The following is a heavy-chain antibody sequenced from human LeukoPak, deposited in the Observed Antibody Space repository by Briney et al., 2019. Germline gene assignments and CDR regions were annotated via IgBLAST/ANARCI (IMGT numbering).Heavy chain of an antibody. CDR1: GYTFTSYG. CDR3: AKDIFSLGSSSHFDY. Sequence: ASVKVSCKASGYTFTSYGISWVRQAPGQGLEWMGWISAYNGNTNYAQKLQGRVTMTTDTSTSTAYMELRSLRTEDTALYYCAKDIFSLGSSSHFDYWGQGTLVTVSS. D-gene: IGHD6-6*01. V-gene: IGHV1-18*01. J-gene: IGHJ4*02. CDR2: ISAYNGNT.